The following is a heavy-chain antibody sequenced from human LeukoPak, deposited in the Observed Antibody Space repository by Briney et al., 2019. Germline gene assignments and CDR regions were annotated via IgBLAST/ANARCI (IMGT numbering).Heavy chain of an antibody. CDR3: ARHRSASDVDP. CDR1: GGSISSYY. Sequence: SETLSLTCTVSGGSISSYYWSWIRQPPGKGLEWIGYIYYSGSTNYNPSLKSRVTISVDTSKNQFSLKLSSVTAADTAVYYCARHRSASDVDPWGQGTLVTVSS. D-gene: IGHD2-21*02. J-gene: IGHJ5*02. CDR2: IYYSGST. V-gene: IGHV4-59*08.